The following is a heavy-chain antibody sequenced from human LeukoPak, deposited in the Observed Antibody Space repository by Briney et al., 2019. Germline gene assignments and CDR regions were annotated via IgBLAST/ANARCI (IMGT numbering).Heavy chain of an antibody. CDR2: ISSSSSYI. D-gene: IGHD6-13*01. J-gene: IGHJ6*02. CDR1: GFTFSSYS. V-gene: IGHV3-21*04. Sequence: PGGSLILSCAASGFTFSSYSMNWVRLAPGKGLEWVSSISSSSSYIYYADSVKGRFTISRDNAQSSLYLQMNSLRAEDTAVYYCARDPYSSSWSYGMDVWGQGTAVTVSS. CDR3: ARDPYSSSWSYGMDV.